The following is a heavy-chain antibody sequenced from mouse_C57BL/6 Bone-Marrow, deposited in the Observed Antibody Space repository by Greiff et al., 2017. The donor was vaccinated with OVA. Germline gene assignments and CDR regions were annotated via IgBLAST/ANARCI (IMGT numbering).Heavy chain of an antibody. Sequence: QVQLQQPGAELVRPGSSVKLSCKASGYTFTSYWMHWVKQRPIQGLEWIGNIDPSDSETHYNQKFKDKATLTVDKSSSTAYMQLSSLTSEDSAVYYCATYGSSVSDWYIEVWGTGTTVTVSS. CDR3: ATYGSSVSDWYIEV. D-gene: IGHD1-1*01. CDR2: IDPSDSET. J-gene: IGHJ1*03. CDR1: GYTFTSYW. V-gene: IGHV1-52*01.